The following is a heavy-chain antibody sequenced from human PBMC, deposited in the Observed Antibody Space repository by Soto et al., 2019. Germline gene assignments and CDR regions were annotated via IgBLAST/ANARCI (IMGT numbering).Heavy chain of an antibody. CDR3: AKAHTPFGVVISDNMDV. CDR2: ISWNSGSI. CDR1: GFTFDDYA. D-gene: IGHD3-3*01. V-gene: IGHV3-9*01. Sequence: GGSLRLSCAASGFTFDDYAMHWVRQAPGKGLEWVSGISWNSGSIGYADSVKGRFTISRDNAKNSLYLQMNSLRAEDTALYYCAKAHTPFGVVISDNMDVWGKGTTVTVSS. J-gene: IGHJ6*03.